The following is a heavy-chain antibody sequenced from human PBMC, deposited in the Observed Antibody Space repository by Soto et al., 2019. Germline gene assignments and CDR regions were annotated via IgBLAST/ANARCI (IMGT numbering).Heavy chain of an antibody. Sequence: PAETLSLTCTVSVGSISSYYWSWIRQPPGKGLEWIGYIYYSGSTNYNPSLKSRVTISVDTSKNQFSLKLSSVTAADTAVYYCATLAGSSTLHGMDVWGQGTTVTVSS. CDR1: VGSISSYY. J-gene: IGHJ6*02. V-gene: IGHV4-59*01. CDR3: ATLAGSSTLHGMDV. CDR2: IYYSGST. D-gene: IGHD2-2*01.